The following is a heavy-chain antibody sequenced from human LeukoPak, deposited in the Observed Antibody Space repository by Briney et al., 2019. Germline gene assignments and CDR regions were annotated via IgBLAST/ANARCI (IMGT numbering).Heavy chain of an antibody. J-gene: IGHJ4*02. CDR2: IYPGDSDT. Sequence: GASLQISCQGSGSSFTSYWIGWVRQLPGKGLEWMGIIYPGDSDTRYSPSFQGQVTISADKSISTAYLQWSSLKASDTAMYYCARPSGSYQYYFDYWGQGTLVTVSS. D-gene: IGHD1-26*01. V-gene: IGHV5-51*01. CDR3: ARPSGSYQYYFDY. CDR1: GSSFTSYW.